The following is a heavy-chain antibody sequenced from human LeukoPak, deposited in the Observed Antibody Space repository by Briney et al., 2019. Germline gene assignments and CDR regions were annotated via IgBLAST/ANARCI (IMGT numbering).Heavy chain of an antibody. J-gene: IGHJ4*02. V-gene: IGHV1-46*01. CDR2: IYPRDGST. CDR3: ARDQEGFDY. Sequence: ASVKVSCKASGGAFSSYAISWVRQAPGQGLEWMGMIYPRDGSTSYAQKFQGRVTVTRDTSTSTVHMELSGLRSEDTAVYYCARDQEGFDYWGQGTLVTVSS. CDR1: GGAFSSYA.